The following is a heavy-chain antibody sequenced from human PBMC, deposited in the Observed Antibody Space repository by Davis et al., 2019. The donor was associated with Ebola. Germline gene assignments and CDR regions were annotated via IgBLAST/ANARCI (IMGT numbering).Heavy chain of an antibody. CDR3: AREDIVVVVAATGGPGYYGMDV. D-gene: IGHD2-15*01. CDR1: GYTFTNYY. CDR2: INPNDGRT. J-gene: IGHJ6*04. V-gene: IGHV1-46*01. Sequence: AASVKVSCKASGYTFTNYYMHWVRQAPGQGLEWMGMINPNDGRTIYAQKFQGRVTMTRDTSTSTVYMELSSLRSEDTAVYYCAREDIVVVVAATGGPGYYGMDVWGKGTTVTVSS.